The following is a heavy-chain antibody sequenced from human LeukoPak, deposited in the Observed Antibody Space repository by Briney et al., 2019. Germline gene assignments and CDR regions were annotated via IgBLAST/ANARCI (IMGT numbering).Heavy chain of an antibody. D-gene: IGHD3-10*01. CDR1: GYTFTSYG. CDR2: ISAYNGNT. V-gene: IGHV1-18*01. J-gene: IGHJ3*02. Sequence: ASVKVSCKASGYTFTSYGISWVRQAPGQGLEWMGWISAYNGNTNYAQKLQGRVTMTEDTSTDTAYMELSSLRSEDTAVYYCATGLLWFGSHAFDIWGQGTMVTVSS. CDR3: ATGLLWFGSHAFDI.